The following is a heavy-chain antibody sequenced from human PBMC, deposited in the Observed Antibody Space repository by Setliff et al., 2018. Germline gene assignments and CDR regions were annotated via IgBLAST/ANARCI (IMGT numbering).Heavy chain of an antibody. J-gene: IGHJ3*02. CDR1: GYTFSNYG. Sequence: ASVKVSCKASGYTFSNYGLSWVRQAPGQGPEWMGWISASNGQTRYTEELQGRVTMTTDTSTSTAYMDLGSLRSDDTAFYYCARSFNSGFYHQRDAYDIWGQGTLVTVSS. D-gene: IGHD5-12*01. CDR3: ARSFNSGFYHQRDAYDI. V-gene: IGHV1-18*01. CDR2: ISASNGQT.